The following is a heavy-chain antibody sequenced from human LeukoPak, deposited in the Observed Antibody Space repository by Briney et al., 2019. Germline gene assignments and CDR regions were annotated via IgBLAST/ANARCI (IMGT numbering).Heavy chain of an antibody. D-gene: IGHD4-17*01. CDR2: INPNSGGT. V-gene: IGHV1-2*02. Sequence: ASVKVSCKASGYTFTGYYMHWVRQAPGQGLEWMGWINPNSGGTNYAQKFQGRVTMTRDTSISTAYMELSSLRSEDTAVYYCAIPRDGTTSYYWYFDLWGRGTLVTVSS. CDR3: AIPRDGTTSYYWYFDL. J-gene: IGHJ2*01. CDR1: GYTFTGYY.